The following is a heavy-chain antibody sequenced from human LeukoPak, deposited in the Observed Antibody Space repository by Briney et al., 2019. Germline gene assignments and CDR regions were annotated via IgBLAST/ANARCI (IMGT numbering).Heavy chain of an antibody. Sequence: SCKASGGTFSSYAISWVRQAPGQGLEWVAVISYDGSNKYYADSVKGRFTISRDNSKNTLYLQMNSLRAEDTAVYYCARTYCAEDCSIRYFDYWGQGTLVTVSS. D-gene: IGHD2-21*02. CDR1: GGTFSSYA. CDR3: ARTYCAEDCSIRYFDY. V-gene: IGHV3-30*16. CDR2: ISYDGSNK. J-gene: IGHJ4*02.